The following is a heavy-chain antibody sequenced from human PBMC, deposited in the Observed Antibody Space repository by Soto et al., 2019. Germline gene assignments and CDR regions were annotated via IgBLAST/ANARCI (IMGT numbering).Heavy chain of an antibody. V-gene: IGHV4-59*12. CDR2: IYLSGTT. J-gene: IGHJ1*01. CDR1: NGSISNYY. D-gene: IGHD3-3*01. Sequence: SETLSLTCTVSNGSISNYYWSWIRQTPRKGLQWLGHIYLSGTTNYHPSLIDRVTITVDPSKNQFSLNLRSATAADTAVYYCARSYGDFWSGPSTPAFWGQGTLVTVSS. CDR3: ARSYGDFWSGPSTPAF.